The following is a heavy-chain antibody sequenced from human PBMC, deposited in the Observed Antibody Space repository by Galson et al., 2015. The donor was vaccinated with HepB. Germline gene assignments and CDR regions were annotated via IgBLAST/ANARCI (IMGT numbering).Heavy chain of an antibody. Sequence: QSGAEVKKPGESLRISCKGSGYSFTSYWISWVRQMPGKGLEWMGRIDPSDSYTNYSPSFQGHVTISADKSISTAYLQWSSLKASDTAMYYCARGPGCSGGSCYFWFDPWGQGTLVTASS. J-gene: IGHJ5*02. V-gene: IGHV5-10-1*01. CDR3: ARGPGCSGGSCYFWFDP. CDR1: GYSFTSYW. CDR2: IDPSDSYT. D-gene: IGHD2-15*01.